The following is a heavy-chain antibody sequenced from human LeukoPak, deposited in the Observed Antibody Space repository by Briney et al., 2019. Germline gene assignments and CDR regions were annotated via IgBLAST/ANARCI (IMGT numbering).Heavy chain of an antibody. D-gene: IGHD2-8*01. CDR2: IYYSGST. V-gene: IGHV4-59*12. CDR1: GGSISSYY. Sequence: PSETLSLTCTVSGGSISSYYWSWIRQPPGKGLEWIGYIYYSGSTYYNPSLKSRVTISVDTSKNQFSLKLSSVTAADTAVYYCARDRCTNGVCYTGGFDYWGQGTLVTVSS. J-gene: IGHJ4*02. CDR3: ARDRCTNGVCYTGGFDY.